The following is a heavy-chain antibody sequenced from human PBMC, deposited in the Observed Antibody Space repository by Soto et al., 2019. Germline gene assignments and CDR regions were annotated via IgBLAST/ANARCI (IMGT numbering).Heavy chain of an antibody. Sequence: SETLSLTCAVYGGSFSSYHWSWIRQAPGKGLEWIGEINHLTTTNYNPSLKSRVIISLDTPKNQFSLKLSSVTAADTAVYYCARGYATALATIFWGQGILVTVSS. J-gene: IGHJ4*02. CDR2: INHLTTT. CDR3: ARGYATALATIF. CDR1: GGSFSSYH. V-gene: IGHV4-34*01. D-gene: IGHD2-8*01.